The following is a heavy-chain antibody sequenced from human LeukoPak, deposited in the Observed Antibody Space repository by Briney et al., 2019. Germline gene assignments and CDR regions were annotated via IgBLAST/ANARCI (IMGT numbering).Heavy chain of an antibody. CDR3: ARIYGYSYALGAFDI. CDR1: GYSISSGYY. V-gene: IGHV4-38-2*01. D-gene: IGHD5-18*01. CDR2: IYHSGST. Sequence: SETLSLTCAVSGYSISSGYYWGWIRQPPGKGLEWIGSIYHSGSTYYNPSLKSRVTISVDTSKNQFSLKLSSVTAADTVVYYCARIYGYSYALGAFDIWGQGTMVTVSS. J-gene: IGHJ3*02.